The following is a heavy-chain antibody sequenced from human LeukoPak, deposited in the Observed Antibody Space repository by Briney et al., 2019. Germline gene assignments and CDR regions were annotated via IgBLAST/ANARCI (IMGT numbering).Heavy chain of an antibody. Sequence: ASVRVSCKASGYTFTTHYLHWVRQAPGQGLQWMAMFNPVGRPRYAQKFQGRVTMTRDRSTDTVTMELSILTSDDTAVYYCARTLYDVLSGFDFWGQGTLVTVSA. CDR3: ARTLYDVLSGFDF. CDR1: GYTFTTHY. V-gene: IGHV1-46*01. CDR2: FNPVGRP. J-gene: IGHJ4*01. D-gene: IGHD3-3*01.